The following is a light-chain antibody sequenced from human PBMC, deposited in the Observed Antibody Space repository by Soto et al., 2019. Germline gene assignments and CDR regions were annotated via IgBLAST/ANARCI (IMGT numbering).Light chain of an antibody. J-gene: IGLJ2*01. Sequence: QSVLTQPPSASGTPGQRVTISCSGSSSNIGSNYVYWYQQLPGTAPKVLIYRNNQRPSGVPDRFSGSKSGTSASLAISGLRSEDEADYYCVAWDDSLSGVVFGGGTKLTVL. CDR3: VAWDDSLSGVV. V-gene: IGLV1-47*01. CDR2: RNN. CDR1: SSNIGSNY.